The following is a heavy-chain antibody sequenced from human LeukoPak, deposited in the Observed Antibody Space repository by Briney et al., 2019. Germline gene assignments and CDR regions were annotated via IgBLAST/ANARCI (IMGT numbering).Heavy chain of an antibody. D-gene: IGHD5-24*01. J-gene: IGHJ4*02. CDR2: IYYSGST. Sequence: SETLSLTCTVSGGSISSCSYYWGWIRQPPGKGLEWIGSIYYSGSTYYNPSLKSRVTISVDTSKNQFSLKLSSVTAADTAVYYCARRTSRDGYNVPDYWGQGTLVTVSS. CDR3: ARRTSRDGYNVPDY. V-gene: IGHV4-39*01. CDR1: GGSISSCSYY.